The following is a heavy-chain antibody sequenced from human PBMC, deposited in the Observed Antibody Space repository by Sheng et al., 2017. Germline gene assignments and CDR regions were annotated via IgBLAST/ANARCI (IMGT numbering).Heavy chain of an antibody. V-gene: IGHV4-61*02. CDR3: ARDRFWFGELFSDY. CDR2: IYTSGST. J-gene: IGHJ4*02. Sequence: QVQLQESGPGLVKPSQTLSLTCTVSGGSISSGSYYWSWIRQPAGKGLEWIGRIYTSGSTNYNPSLKSRVTISVDTSKNQFSLKLSSVTAADTAVYYCARDRFWFGELFSDYWGQGTLVTVSS. D-gene: IGHD3-10*01. CDR1: GGSISSGSYY.